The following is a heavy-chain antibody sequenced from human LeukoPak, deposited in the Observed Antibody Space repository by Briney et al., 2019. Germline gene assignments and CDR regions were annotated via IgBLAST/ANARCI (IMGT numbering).Heavy chain of an antibody. J-gene: IGHJ4*02. D-gene: IGHD3/OR15-3a*01. CDR1: GFTFSNYW. Sequence: GGSLRLSCAASGFTFSNYWMSWVRQAPGKRLEWVANIKQDGGEKYYVDSVKGRFTISRDNPQKSLYLHMNSLRAEDTAVYYCANSRTGYSTFDYWGQGTLVTVSS. V-gene: IGHV3-7*03. CDR3: ANSRTGYSTFDY. CDR2: IKQDGGEK.